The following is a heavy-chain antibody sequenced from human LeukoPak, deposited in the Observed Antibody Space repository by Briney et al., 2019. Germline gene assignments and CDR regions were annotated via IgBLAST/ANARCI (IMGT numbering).Heavy chain of an antibody. CDR1: GVSITSHF. J-gene: IGHJ4*02. Sequence: SETLSLTCTVSGVSITSHFWSWIRQSPGQGLEWIGYAYFNGITNYNPSLKSRVTISVDTSKNQFSLRLSSVTAADTAVYYCARDEGSPGALDHWGQGTLVTVSS. CDR2: AYFNGIT. D-gene: IGHD3-10*01. CDR3: ARDEGSPGALDH. V-gene: IGHV4-59*11.